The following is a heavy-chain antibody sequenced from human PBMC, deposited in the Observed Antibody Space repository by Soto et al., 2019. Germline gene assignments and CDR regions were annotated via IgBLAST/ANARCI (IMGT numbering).Heavy chain of an antibody. J-gene: IGHJ6*03. D-gene: IGHD2-2*01. V-gene: IGHV3-49*03. Sequence: GGSLRLSCTASGFTSGDYAMSWFLKAPGKGLEWVGFIRSKAYGGTTEYAASVKGRFTISRDDSKSIAYLQMNSLKTEDTAVYYCTRDSRGYCSSTSCYGLGYYYYMDVWGKGTTVTVSS. CDR3: TRDSRGYCSSTSCYGLGYYYYMDV. CDR1: GFTSGDYA. CDR2: IRSKAYGGTT.